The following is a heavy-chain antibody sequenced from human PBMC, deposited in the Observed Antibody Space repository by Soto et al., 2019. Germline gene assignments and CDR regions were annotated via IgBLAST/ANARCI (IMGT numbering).Heavy chain of an antibody. CDR3: ARDGYRYCSSTSCYAGTMDV. V-gene: IGHV4-31*03. J-gene: IGHJ6*02. Sequence: SETLSLTCTVSGGSISSGGYYWSWIRQHPGKGLEWIGYIYYSGSTYYNPSLKSRVTISVDTSKNQFSLKLSSVTAADTAVYYCARDGYRYCSSTSCYAGTMDVWGQGTTVTVSS. CDR2: IYYSGST. D-gene: IGHD2-2*01. CDR1: GGSISSGGYY.